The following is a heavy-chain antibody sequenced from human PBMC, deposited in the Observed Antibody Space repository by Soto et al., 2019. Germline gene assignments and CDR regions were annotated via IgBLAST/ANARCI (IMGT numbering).Heavy chain of an antibody. Sequence: GGSLRLSCAASGFTFSSFGMNWVRRAPGKGLEWVSVISDSGGTTFYADSVKGRFTISRDNSKNTLYLQVNSLSAEDTAVYFCAKGPLDDCLGGSCHFDHWGQGVLVTVSS. CDR2: ISDSGGTT. CDR1: GFTFSSFG. J-gene: IGHJ4*02. CDR3: AKGPLDDCLGGSCHFDH. D-gene: IGHD2-15*01. V-gene: IGHV3-23*01.